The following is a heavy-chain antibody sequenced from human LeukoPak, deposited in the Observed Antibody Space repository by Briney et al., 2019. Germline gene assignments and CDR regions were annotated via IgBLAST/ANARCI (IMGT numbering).Heavy chain of an antibody. CDR2: IRYDGSNK. Sequence: PGGSLRLSCAASGFTFSSYGMHWVRQAPGKGLEWVAFIRYDGSNKYYTDSVKGRFTISRDNSKNTLYLQMNSLRAEDTAVYYCARGDSNWNYVFSHFRYYYYMDVWGKGTTVTVSS. D-gene: IGHD1-7*01. CDR3: ARGDSNWNYVFSHFRYYYYMDV. CDR1: GFTFSSYG. J-gene: IGHJ6*03. V-gene: IGHV3-30*02.